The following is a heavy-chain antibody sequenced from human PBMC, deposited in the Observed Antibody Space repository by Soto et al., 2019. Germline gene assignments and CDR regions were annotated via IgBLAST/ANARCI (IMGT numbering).Heavy chain of an antibody. J-gene: IGHJ5*02. Sequence: QLQLLQWGAGLLKPSETLSLTCAVYGGSFSDYYLSWIRHPPRKGLEWIGQINHSGSTNYSPSLKSRVTISVDTSKNQFSLKLSSVTAADTAVYYCARGRSTPVVPAAPNWFDPWGQGTLVTVSS. CDR3: ARGRSTPVVPAAPNWFDP. CDR2: INHSGST. V-gene: IGHV4-34*01. D-gene: IGHD2-2*01. CDR1: GGSFSDYY.